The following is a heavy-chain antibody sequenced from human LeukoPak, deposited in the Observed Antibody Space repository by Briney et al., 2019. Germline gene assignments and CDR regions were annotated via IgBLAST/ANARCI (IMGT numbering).Heavy chain of an antibody. D-gene: IGHD4-11*01. CDR1: GGSISSSSYY. V-gene: IGHV4-39*07. J-gene: IGHJ4*02. CDR2: IYYSGST. CDR3: ARVKAELQYKRYYFDY. Sequence: PSEALSLTCTVSGGSISSSSYYWGWIRQPPGKGLEWIGSIYYSGSTYYSPSLKSRVTISVDTSKNQFSLKLSSVTAADTAVYYCARVKAELQYKRYYFDYWGQGTLVTVSS.